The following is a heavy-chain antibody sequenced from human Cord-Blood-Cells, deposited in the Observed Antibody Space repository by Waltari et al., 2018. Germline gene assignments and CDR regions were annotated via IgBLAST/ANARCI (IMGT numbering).Heavy chain of an antibody. J-gene: IGHJ4*02. CDR1: GGTFSSYA. D-gene: IGHD5-18*01. CDR3: ARDRSVGYSYGYGY. CDR2: IIPILGIA. V-gene: IGHV1-69*09. Sequence: QVQLVQSGAEVKKPGSSVKVSCKASGGTFSSYAISWVRQAPGQGLEWMGRIIPILGIANYAQKCQGRVTITADKSTSTAYMELSSLRSEDTAVYYCARDRSVGYSYGYGYWGQGTLVTVSS.